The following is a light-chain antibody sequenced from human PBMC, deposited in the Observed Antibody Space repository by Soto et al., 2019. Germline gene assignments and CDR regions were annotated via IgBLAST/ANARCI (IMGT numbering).Light chain of an antibody. V-gene: IGKV1-6*01. CDR1: QVIRND. CDR2: AAS. Sequence: QMTQSPSSLSASVGDRVTITCRASQVIRNDLTWYQQKPGKAPKLLIYAASTLQTGVPSRFSGSGSGTDFTLTINNLQPEDFATYYCLQDYNYPLTFGGGTKVDIK. CDR3: LQDYNYPLT. J-gene: IGKJ4*01.